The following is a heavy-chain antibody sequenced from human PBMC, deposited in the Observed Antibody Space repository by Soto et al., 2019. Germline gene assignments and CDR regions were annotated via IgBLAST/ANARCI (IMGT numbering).Heavy chain of an antibody. CDR1: GGSISSYY. J-gene: IGHJ6*03. V-gene: IGHV4-59*01. D-gene: IGHD3-10*01. CDR3: ARGMGQLPLKTYGTMVRGVIWYYYYMDV. CDR2: IYYSGST. Sequence: SETLSLTCTVSGGSISSYYWSWIRQPPGKGLEWIGYIYYSGSTNYNPSLKSRVTISVDTSKNQFSLKLSSVTAADTAVYYCARGMGQLPLKTYGTMVRGVIWYYYYMDVWGKGTTVTVSS.